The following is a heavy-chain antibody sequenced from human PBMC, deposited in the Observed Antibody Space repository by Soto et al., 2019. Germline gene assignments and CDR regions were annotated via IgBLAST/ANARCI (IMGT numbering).Heavy chain of an antibody. CDR2: IFSNDEK. D-gene: IGHD3-22*01. Sequence: SGPTLVNPTETLTLTCTVSGFSLSNARMGVSWIRQPPGKALEWLAHIFSNDEKSYSTSLKSRLTISKDTSKSQVVLTMTNMDPVDTATYYCARIPTYDSSGSNYYYYGMDVWGQGTTVTVSS. V-gene: IGHV2-26*01. J-gene: IGHJ6*02. CDR1: GFSLSNARMG. CDR3: ARIPTYDSSGSNYYYYGMDV.